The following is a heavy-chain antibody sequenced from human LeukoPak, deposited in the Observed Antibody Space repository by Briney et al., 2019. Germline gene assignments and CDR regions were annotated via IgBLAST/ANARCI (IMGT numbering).Heavy chain of an antibody. D-gene: IGHD5-18*01. CDR3: ARLGYSSGAYYFDY. CDR2: IYHSGSA. CDR1: GYSISSGYY. J-gene: IGHJ4*02. V-gene: IGHV4-38-2*01. Sequence: SETLSLTCAVSGYSISSGYYWGWIRQPPGKGLEWIGSIYHSGSAHYNPSLKSRVTISEDTSKNQFSLKLNSVTATDTAVYYRARLGYSSGAYYFDYWGQGTLVTVSS.